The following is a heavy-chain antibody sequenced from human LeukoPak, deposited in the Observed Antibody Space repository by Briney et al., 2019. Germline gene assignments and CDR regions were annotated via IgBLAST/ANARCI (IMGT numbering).Heavy chain of an antibody. CDR3: ARTGDIVALAY. CDR2: ISYDGSNK. CDR1: GFTFSSYA. Sequence: PGGSLRLSCAASGFTFSSYAMHWVRQAPGKGLEWVAVISYDGSNKYYADSVKGRFTISRDNSKNTLYLQMNSLRAEDTAVYYCARTGDIVALAYWGQGTLVTVSS. D-gene: IGHD2-15*01. V-gene: IGHV3-30-3*01. J-gene: IGHJ4*02.